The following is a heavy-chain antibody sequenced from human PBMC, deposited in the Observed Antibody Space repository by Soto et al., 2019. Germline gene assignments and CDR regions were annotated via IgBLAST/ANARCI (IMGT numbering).Heavy chain of an antibody. V-gene: IGHV3-33*01. CDR3: ARREALWFGELSYYYYGLDV. CDR1: GFTFSSYG. Sequence: HPGGSLRLSCAASGFTFSSYGMHWVRQAPGKGLEWVAVIWYDGSNKYYADSVKGRFTISRDNSKNTLYLQMNSLRAEDTAVYYCARREALWFGELSYYYYGLDVWGQGTKVTVSS. D-gene: IGHD3-10*01. CDR2: IWYDGSNK. J-gene: IGHJ6*02.